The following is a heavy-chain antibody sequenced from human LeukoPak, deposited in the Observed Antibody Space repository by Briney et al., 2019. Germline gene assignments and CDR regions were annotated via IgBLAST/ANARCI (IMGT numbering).Heavy chain of an antibody. CDR1: GFIFKLFA. V-gene: IGHV3-23*01. CDR2: ISGTNDDT. Sequence: GGSLRLSCVGSGFIFKLFAVGWVRQAPGKGLEWVSVISGTNDDTNYADSVRGHFTISRDNSLNTLFLQMDNLRAEDTAVYYCVKTYCSITRCSPGFDSWGQGTLVTVSS. CDR3: VKTYCSITRCSPGFDS. D-gene: IGHD3-10*01. J-gene: IGHJ4*02.